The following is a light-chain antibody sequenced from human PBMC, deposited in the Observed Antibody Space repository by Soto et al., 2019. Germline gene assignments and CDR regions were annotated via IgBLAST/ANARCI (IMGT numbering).Light chain of an antibody. CDR2: SAS. CDR3: QKYDSAPRT. J-gene: IGKJ1*01. Sequence: DIQITQSPSTLSGSVVDRVTITCRASQVINNYLAWYQQKPGKVPVLLIYSASTLKAGIPSRFSGSGAGTDFTLTISSLQPEDFATYYCQKYDSAPRTFGQGTKVDIK. V-gene: IGKV1-27*01. CDR1: QVINNY.